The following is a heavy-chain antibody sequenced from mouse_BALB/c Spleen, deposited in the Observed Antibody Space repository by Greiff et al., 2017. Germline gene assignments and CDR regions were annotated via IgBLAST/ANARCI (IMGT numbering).Heavy chain of an antibody. D-gene: IGHD2-1*01. CDR2: INPSTGYP. CDR3: ARGNYGNPWFAY. V-gene: IGHV1-7*01. CDR1: GYTFTSYW. Sequence: QVQLQQSGAELAKPGASVKMSCKASGYTFTSYWMHWVKQRPGQGLEWIGYINPSTGYPEYNQKFKDKATLTADKSSSTAYMQLSSLTSEDAAVYYCARGNYGNPWFAYWGQGTLVTVSA. J-gene: IGHJ3*01.